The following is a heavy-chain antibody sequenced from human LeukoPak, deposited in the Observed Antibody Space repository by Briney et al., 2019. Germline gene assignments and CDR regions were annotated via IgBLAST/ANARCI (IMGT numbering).Heavy chain of an antibody. Sequence: PSETLSLTCAVYGGSFSGYYWSWIRQPPGKGLEWIGEINHSGSTNYNPSLKSRVTISVDTSKDQFSLKLSSVTAADTAVYYCASVDTASDAFDIWGQGTMVTVSS. CDR2: INHSGST. V-gene: IGHV4-34*01. D-gene: IGHD5-18*01. CDR1: GGSFSGYY. J-gene: IGHJ3*02. CDR3: ASVDTASDAFDI.